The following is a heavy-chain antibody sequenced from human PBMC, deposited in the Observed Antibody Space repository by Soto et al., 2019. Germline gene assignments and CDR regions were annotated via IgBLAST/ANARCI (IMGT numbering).Heavy chain of an antibody. CDR2: ISGSGGST. Sequence: PGGSLRLSCAASGFTFSSYAMSWVRQAPGKGLEWVSAISGSGGSTYYADSVKGRFTISRDNSKNTLYLQMNSLKAEDTALYYCVKAYNTGWYNWFDPWGPGTLVTVSS. D-gene: IGHD6-13*01. CDR3: VKAYNTGWYNWFDP. J-gene: IGHJ5*02. V-gene: IGHV3-23*01. CDR1: GFTFSSYA.